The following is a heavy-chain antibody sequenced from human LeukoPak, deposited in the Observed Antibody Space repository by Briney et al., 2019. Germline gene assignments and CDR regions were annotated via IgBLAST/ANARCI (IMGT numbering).Heavy chain of an antibody. CDR2: TYYRSKWFS. J-gene: IGHJ4*02. Sequence: KPSQTLSLTCVISGDGVSSNSAAWNWIRQSPSRGLEWLGRTYYRSKWFSDYTVSMRSRVTINPDTSKNQFSLQLNSVTPEDTAVYYCARTYYGSGGYHVSTDYWGQGTLVTVSS. D-gene: IGHD3-22*01. V-gene: IGHV6-1*01. CDR3: ARTYYGSGGYHVSTDY. CDR1: GDGVSSNSAA.